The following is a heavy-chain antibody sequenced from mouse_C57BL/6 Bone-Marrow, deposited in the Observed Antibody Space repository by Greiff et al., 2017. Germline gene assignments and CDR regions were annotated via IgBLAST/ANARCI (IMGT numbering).Heavy chain of an antibody. CDR1: GYTFTSSW. Sequence: QVQLQQSGAELAKPGASVKLSCKASGYTFTSSWMHWVKQRPGQGLEWIGYINPSSGYTKYNQKFKDKATLTADTSSSTAYMQLSSLTYEDSAVYYCARSFLLYFDYWGQGTTLTVSS. CDR3: ARSFLLYFDY. D-gene: IGHD2-1*01. CDR2: INPSSGYT. V-gene: IGHV1-7*01. J-gene: IGHJ2*01.